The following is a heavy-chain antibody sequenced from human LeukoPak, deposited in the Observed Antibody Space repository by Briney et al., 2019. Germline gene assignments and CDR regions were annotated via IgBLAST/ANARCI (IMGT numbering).Heavy chain of an antibody. Sequence: SETLSLTCAVYGGSFSGYYWSWIRQPPGKGLEWIGEINHSGSTNCNPSLKSRVTISVDTSKNQFSLKLSSVTAADTAVYYCARLRSYYYYMDVWGKGTTVTVSS. J-gene: IGHJ6*03. V-gene: IGHV4-34*01. CDR3: ARLRSYYYYMDV. CDR2: INHSGST. CDR1: GGSFSGYY.